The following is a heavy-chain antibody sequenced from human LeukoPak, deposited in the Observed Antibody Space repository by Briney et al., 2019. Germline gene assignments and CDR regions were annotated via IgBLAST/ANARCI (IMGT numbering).Heavy chain of an antibody. Sequence: SETLSLTCAVYGGSFSGYYWSWIRQPPGKGLEWIGEINHSGSTNYNPSLKSRVTISVDTSKNQFSLKLSSVTAADTAVYYCARDYGDYVGGVAFIDYWGQGTLVTVSS. V-gene: IGHV4-34*01. CDR2: INHSGST. D-gene: IGHD4-17*01. CDR1: GGSFSGYY. J-gene: IGHJ4*02. CDR3: ARDYGDYVGGVAFIDY.